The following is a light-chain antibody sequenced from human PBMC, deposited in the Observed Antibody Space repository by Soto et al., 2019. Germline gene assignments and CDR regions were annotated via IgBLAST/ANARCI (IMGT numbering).Light chain of an antibody. J-gene: IGKJ1*01. V-gene: IGKV1-5*01. CDR3: QQYNSYWT. CDR2: DGS. Sequence: DIQMTQSPSTLSASVGDRVTITCRASQSISSWLAWYQQKPGKAPKLLIYDGSSLESGVPSRFSGSGSGTEFTLTISSLQPDDFATYYCQQYNSYWTCGQGTKVEIK. CDR1: QSISSW.